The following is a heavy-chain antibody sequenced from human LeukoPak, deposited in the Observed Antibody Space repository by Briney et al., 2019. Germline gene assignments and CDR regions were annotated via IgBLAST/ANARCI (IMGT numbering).Heavy chain of an antibody. CDR3: ARDPPGSYDFWSGNYYYYYYGMDV. CDR2: ISYDGSNK. Sequence: GRSLRLSCAASGFTFSSCAMHWVRQAPGKGLEWVAVISYDGSNKYYADSVKGRFTISRDNSKNTLYLQMNSLRAEDTAVYYCARDPPGSYDFWSGNYYYYYYGMDVWGQGTTVTVSS. CDR1: GFTFSSCA. D-gene: IGHD3-3*01. V-gene: IGHV3-30-3*01. J-gene: IGHJ6*02.